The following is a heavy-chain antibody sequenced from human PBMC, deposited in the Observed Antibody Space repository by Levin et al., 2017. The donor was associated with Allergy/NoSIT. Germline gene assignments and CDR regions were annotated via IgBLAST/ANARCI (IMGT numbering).Heavy chain of an antibody. CDR2: IYPGDSDT. D-gene: IGHD6-6*01. CDR1: GYSFTSYW. Sequence: GESLKISCKGSGYSFTSYWIGWVRQMPGKGLEWMGIIYPGDSDTRYSPSFQGQVTISADKSISTAYLQWSSLKASDTAMYYCARLTGSSSVHLYYFDYWGQGTLVTVSS. V-gene: IGHV5-51*01. CDR3: ARLTGSSSVHLYYFDY. J-gene: IGHJ4*02.